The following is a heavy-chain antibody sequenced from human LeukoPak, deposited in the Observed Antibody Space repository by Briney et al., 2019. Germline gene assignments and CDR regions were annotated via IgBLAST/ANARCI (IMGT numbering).Heavy chain of an antibody. CDR3: ARAPRQGGY. CDR1: GFTFSSYS. D-gene: IGHD3-16*01. Sequence: GGSLRLSCAASGFTFSSYSMTWVRQAPGKGLEWVSIIYSGGGTYYTDSVKGRFTISRDDSKNTLYLQMNSLRADDTAVYHCARAPRQGGYWGQGTLVTVSS. V-gene: IGHV3-66*01. J-gene: IGHJ4*02. CDR2: IYSGGGT.